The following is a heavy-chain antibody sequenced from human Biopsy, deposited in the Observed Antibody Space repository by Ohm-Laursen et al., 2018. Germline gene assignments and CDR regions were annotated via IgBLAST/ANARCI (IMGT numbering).Heavy chain of an antibody. CDR2: LFTSGTT. CDR3: VRGGSGSFPFDY. D-gene: IGHD3-10*01. Sequence: SETLSLTCTVSGGSINSYYWSWMRQPAGKGLEWIGRLFTSGTTSYSPSLNNRVTMSVDTSKNQFSLRLTSVTAADTAVYYCVRGGSGSFPFDYWGPGTLVTVSS. CDR1: GGSINSYY. V-gene: IGHV4-4*07. J-gene: IGHJ4*02.